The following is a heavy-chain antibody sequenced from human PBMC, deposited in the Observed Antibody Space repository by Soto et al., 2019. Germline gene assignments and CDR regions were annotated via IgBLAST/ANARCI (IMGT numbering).Heavy chain of an antibody. Sequence: PGGSLRLSCAASGFTFSSYSMNWVRQAPGKGLEWVSSISSSGSYIYYADSVKGRFNISRDNSKNTVYLQMNNLRAEDTAVYYCARDTYFDSSDNNYLNPWGQGTLVTVSS. CDR3: ARDTYFDSSDNNYLNP. V-gene: IGHV3-21*01. CDR2: ISSSGSYI. D-gene: IGHD3-22*01. CDR1: GFTFSSYS. J-gene: IGHJ5*02.